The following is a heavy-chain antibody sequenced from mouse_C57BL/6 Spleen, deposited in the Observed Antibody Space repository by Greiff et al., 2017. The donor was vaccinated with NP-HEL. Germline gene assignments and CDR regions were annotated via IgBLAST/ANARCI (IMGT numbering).Heavy chain of an antibody. Sequence: VQLQQSGPELVKPGASVKISCKASGYTFTDYYMNWVKQSHGKSLEWIGDINPNNGGTSYNQKFKGKATLTVDKSSSTAYMELRSLTSEDSAVYYCAREGAYSGYFDVWGTGTTVTVSS. CDR2: INPNNGGT. CDR3: AREGAYSGYFDV. V-gene: IGHV1-26*01. CDR1: GYTFTDYY. D-gene: IGHD2-10*01. J-gene: IGHJ1*03.